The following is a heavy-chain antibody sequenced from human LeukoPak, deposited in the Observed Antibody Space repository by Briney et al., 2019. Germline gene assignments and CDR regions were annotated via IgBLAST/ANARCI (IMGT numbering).Heavy chain of an antibody. Sequence: PSETLSLTCTVSSGSISSDYFYWSWIRQHPGKGLEWIGYIYYSGSTYYNPSLKSRVTISVDTSKNQFSLKLSSVTAADTAVYYCARVNYDFWSGYPRHAFDIWGQGTMVTVSS. D-gene: IGHD3-3*01. CDR3: ARVNYDFWSGYPRHAFDI. J-gene: IGHJ3*02. CDR2: IYYSGST. V-gene: IGHV4-30-4*08. CDR1: SGSISSDYFY.